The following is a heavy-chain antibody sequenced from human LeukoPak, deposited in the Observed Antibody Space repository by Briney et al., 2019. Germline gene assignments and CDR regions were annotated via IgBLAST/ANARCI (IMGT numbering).Heavy chain of an antibody. V-gene: IGHV4-59*01. CDR3: ARNPRGLRWFDP. J-gene: IGHJ5*02. Sequence: SETLSLTCTVSGGSISSYYWSWIRQPPGKGLEWIGYIYYSGSTNYNPSPKSRVTISVDTSKNQFSLKLSSVTAADTAVYYCARNPRGLRWFDPWGQGTLVTVSS. D-gene: IGHD1-14*01. CDR1: GGSISSYY. CDR2: IYYSGST.